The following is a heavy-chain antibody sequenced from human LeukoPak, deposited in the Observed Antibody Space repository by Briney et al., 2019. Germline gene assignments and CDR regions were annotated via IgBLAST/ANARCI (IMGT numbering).Heavy chain of an antibody. Sequence: GGSLRLSCAASGFSFSDYYMSWIRQAPGKGLEWISYISSSPSHIFYAYSVKGRFTISRDNAKSSLYLQMNSLRAEDTAVYYCATASGFTWFDPWGQGTLVTVSS. V-gene: IGHV3-11*04. CDR3: ATASGFTWFDP. D-gene: IGHD1-1*01. CDR2: ISSSPSHI. CDR1: GFSFSDYY. J-gene: IGHJ5*02.